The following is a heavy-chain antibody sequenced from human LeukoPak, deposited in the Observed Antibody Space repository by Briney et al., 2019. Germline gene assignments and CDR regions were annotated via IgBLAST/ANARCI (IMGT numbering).Heavy chain of an antibody. D-gene: IGHD2-2*01. J-gene: IGHJ4*02. V-gene: IGHV1-2*02. CDR1: GYTFTDYY. Sequence: ASVKVSCKASGYTFTDYYMEWVRQAPGQGLEWMGWINPNSGGTNYAQKFQGRVTMTRDTSISTAYMELSRLRSDDTAVYYCARDFEPLPAADYWGQGTLVTVSS. CDR2: INPNSGGT. CDR3: ARDFEPLPAADY.